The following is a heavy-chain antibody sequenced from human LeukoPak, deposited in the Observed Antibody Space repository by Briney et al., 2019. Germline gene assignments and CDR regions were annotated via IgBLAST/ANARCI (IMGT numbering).Heavy chain of an antibody. V-gene: IGHV4-30-4*08. CDR2: IYYSGST. CDR3: ARLSYSSSSCWFDP. CDR1: GGSISSGDYY. J-gene: IGHJ5*02. D-gene: IGHD6-6*01. Sequence: SETLSLTCTVSGGSISSGDYYWSWIRQPPGKGLEWIAYIYYSGSTYYNPSLKSRVTISVDTSKNQFSLKLSSVTAADTAVYYCARLSYSSSSCWFDPWGQGTLVTVSS.